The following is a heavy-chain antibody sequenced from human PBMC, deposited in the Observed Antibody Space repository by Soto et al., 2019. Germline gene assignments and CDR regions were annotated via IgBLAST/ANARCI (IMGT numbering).Heavy chain of an antibody. CDR2: MNPNSGNT. J-gene: IGHJ5*02. Sequence: ASVKVSCKASGYTFTSYDINWVRQATGQGLERMGWMNPNSGNTGYAQKFQGRVTMTRNTSISTAYMELSSLRSEDTAVYYCARMYRSSSCVVWLDPWGQGTLLSVSS. CDR1: GYTFTSYD. D-gene: IGHD6-6*01. V-gene: IGHV1-8*01. CDR3: ARMYRSSSCVVWLDP.